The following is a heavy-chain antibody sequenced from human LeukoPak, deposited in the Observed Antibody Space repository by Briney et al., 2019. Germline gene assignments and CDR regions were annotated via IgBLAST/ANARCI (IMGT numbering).Heavy chain of an antibody. J-gene: IGHJ6*02. D-gene: IGHD3-10*01. Sequence: GASVKVSCEASGYTFTGYYMHWVRQAPGQGLEWMGWINPNSGGTNYAQKFQGRVTMTRDTSISTAYMELSRLRSDDTAVYYCARDLFRGSTNYGMDVWGQGTTVTVSS. V-gene: IGHV1-2*02. CDR1: GYTFTGYY. CDR2: INPNSGGT. CDR3: ARDLFRGSTNYGMDV.